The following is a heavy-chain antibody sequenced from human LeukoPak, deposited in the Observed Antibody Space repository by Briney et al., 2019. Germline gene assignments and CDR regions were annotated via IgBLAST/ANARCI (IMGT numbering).Heavy chain of an antibody. D-gene: IGHD3-9*01. CDR2: FDPEDGET. V-gene: IGHV1-24*01. CDR1: GYTLTELS. Sequence: ASVKVSCKVSGYTLTELSMHWVRQAPGKGLEWMGGFDPEDGETIYAQKFQGRVTMTEDTSTDTAYMELSSLRSEDTAVYYCATKLDYNYYYGMDVWGQGSTVTVSS. CDR3: ATKLDYNYYYGMDV. J-gene: IGHJ6*02.